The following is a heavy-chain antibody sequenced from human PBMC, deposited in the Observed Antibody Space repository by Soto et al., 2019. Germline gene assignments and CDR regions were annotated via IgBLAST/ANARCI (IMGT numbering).Heavy chain of an antibody. V-gene: IGHV1-2*02. CDR1: GYTFSAYY. D-gene: IGHD3-22*01. Sequence: ASVKVSCKTSGYTFSAYYMHWVRQAPGQGLEWMGWINPRSGGTLYAQKFQGRVTMTRDTSISTAYMELSRLRSDDTAVYYCARGGTFAYDTSGYSVYWGQGTLVTVS. CDR3: ARGGTFAYDTSGYSVY. J-gene: IGHJ4*02. CDR2: INPRSGGT.